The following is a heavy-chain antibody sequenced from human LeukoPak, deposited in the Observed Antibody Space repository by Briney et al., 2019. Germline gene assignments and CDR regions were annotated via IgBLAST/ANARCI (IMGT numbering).Heavy chain of an antibody. V-gene: IGHV1-46*01. CDR2: INPSGGST. J-gene: IGHJ6*02. Sequence: ASVKVSCKASGYTFTSYYMHWVRQAPGQGLEWMGIINPSGGSTSYAQKFQGRVTMTRDTSTSTVYMELSSLRSEDTAAYYCARESGRDSSSWYIAVDRYGMDVWGQGTTVTVSS. CDR3: ARESGRDSSSWYIAVDRYGMDV. CDR1: GYTFTSYY. D-gene: IGHD6-13*01.